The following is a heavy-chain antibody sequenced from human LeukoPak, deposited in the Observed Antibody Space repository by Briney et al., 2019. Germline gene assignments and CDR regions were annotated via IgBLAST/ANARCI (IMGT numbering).Heavy chain of an antibody. Sequence: SQTLSLTCAISGDSVSSNRATWNWIRQSPARGLEWLGRTYYRSKWFNDYALSVKSRLTINPDTSKNQFSLQLDSVTPEDTAVYYCCHSLSGRTGAFDIWGRGTVVTVSS. CDR1: GDSVSSNRAT. CDR2: TYYRSKWFN. D-gene: IGHD2-21*01. J-gene: IGHJ3*02. CDR3: CHSLSGRTGAFDI. V-gene: IGHV6-1*01.